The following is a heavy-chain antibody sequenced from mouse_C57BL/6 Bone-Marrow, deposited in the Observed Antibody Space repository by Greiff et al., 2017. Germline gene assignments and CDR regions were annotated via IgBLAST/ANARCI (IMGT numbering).Heavy chain of an antibody. V-gene: IGHV1-74*01. J-gene: IGHJ2*01. CDR2: LHPSDSDT. CDR1: GYTFTSYW. Sequence: VQLQQPGAELVKPGASVKVSCKASGYTFTSYWMHWVKQRPGQGLEWIGRLHPSDSDTNYNQKFKGKATLTVDKSSSTAYMQLSSLTSEDSAVYYCAIARLGGEYYFDYWGQGTTLTVSS. CDR3: AIARLGGEYYFDY.